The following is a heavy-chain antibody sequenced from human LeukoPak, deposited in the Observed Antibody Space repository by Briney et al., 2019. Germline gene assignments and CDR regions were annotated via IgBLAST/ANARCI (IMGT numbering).Heavy chain of an antibody. V-gene: IGHV3-23*01. CDR3: AKDQEPIAVAGLFDY. D-gene: IGHD6-19*01. J-gene: IGHJ4*02. CDR2: ISGSGGST. Sequence: PGGSLRLSCAASGFTFSSYAMSWARQAPGKGLEWVSAISGSGGSTYYADSVKGRFTISRDNSKNTLYLQMNSLRAEDAAVYYCAKDQEPIAVAGLFDYWGQGTLVTVSS. CDR1: GFTFSSYA.